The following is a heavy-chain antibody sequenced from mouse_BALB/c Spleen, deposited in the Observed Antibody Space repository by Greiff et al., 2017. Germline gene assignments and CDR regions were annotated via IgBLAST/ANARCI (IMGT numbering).Heavy chain of an antibody. V-gene: IGHV1-7*01. CDR3: ARRYYGMDY. CDR1: GYTFTSYW. D-gene: IGHD1-1*01. Sequence: QVQLQQSGAELAKPGASVKMSCKASGYTFTSYWMHWVKQRPGQGLEWIGYINPSTGYTEYNQKFKDKATLTADKSSSTAYMQLSSLTSEDSAVYYCARRYYGMDYWGQGTSVTVSS. J-gene: IGHJ4*01. CDR2: INPSTGYT.